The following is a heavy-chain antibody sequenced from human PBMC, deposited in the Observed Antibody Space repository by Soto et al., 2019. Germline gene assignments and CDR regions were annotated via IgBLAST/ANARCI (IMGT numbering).Heavy chain of an antibody. D-gene: IGHD2-2*01. CDR2: ISSSGSTI. V-gene: IGHV3-11*01. CDR3: ARDFNSCSTSCPLDY. Sequence: GGSLRLSCAASGFTFSDYYMSWIRQAPGKGLEWVSYISSSGSTIYYADSVKGRFTISRDNAKNSLYLQMNSLRAEDTAVYYCARDFNSCSTSCPLDYWGQGTLVTVSS. CDR1: GFTFSDYY. J-gene: IGHJ4*02.